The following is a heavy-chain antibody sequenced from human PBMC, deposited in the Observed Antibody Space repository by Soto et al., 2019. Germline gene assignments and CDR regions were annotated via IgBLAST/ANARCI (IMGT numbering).Heavy chain of an antibody. CDR2: IIPIFGTA. J-gene: IGHJ6*02. D-gene: IGHD3-16*01. Sequence: SVKVSCKASGGTFSSYAISWVRQAPGQGLEWMGGIIPIFGTANYAQKFQGRVTITADESTSTAYMELSSLRSEDTAVYYCARGEADPHYYYGMDVWGQGTTVTVSS. CDR1: GGTFSSYA. V-gene: IGHV1-69*13. CDR3: ARGEADPHYYYGMDV.